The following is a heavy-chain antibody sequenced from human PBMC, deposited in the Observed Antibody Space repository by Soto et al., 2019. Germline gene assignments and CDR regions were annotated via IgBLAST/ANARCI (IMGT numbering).Heavy chain of an antibody. CDR3: AKDMTVSGRNSVFDY. V-gene: IGHV3-9*01. CDR1: GFTFDDYA. J-gene: IGHJ4*02. D-gene: IGHD1-7*01. CDR2: ISWNSGSI. Sequence: GGSLRLSCAASGFTFDDYAMHWVRQAPGKGLEWVSGISWNSGSIGYADSVKGRFTISRDNAKNSLYLQMNSLRAEDTALYYCAKDMTVSGRNSVFDYWGQGTLVTVSS.